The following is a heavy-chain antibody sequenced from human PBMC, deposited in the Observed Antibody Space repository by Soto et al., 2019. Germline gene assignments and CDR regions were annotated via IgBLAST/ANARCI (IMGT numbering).Heavy chain of an antibody. CDR2: IDPSDSYT. V-gene: IGHV5-10-1*01. CDR1: GYSLTSYW. Sequence: GESLKISCKGSGYSLTSYWISWVRQMPGKGLEWMGRIDPSDSYTNYSPSFQGHVTISADKSISTAYLQWSSLKASDTAMYYCARTDYYYDSSGYKPPEHWLDPWGQGTLVTVYS. CDR3: ARTDYYYDSSGYKPPEHWLDP. D-gene: IGHD3-22*01. J-gene: IGHJ5*02.